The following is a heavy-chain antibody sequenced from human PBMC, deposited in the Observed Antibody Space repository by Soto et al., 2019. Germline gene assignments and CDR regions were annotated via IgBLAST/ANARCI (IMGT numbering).Heavy chain of an antibody. V-gene: IGHV3-23*01. J-gene: IGHJ4*01. Sequence: EVLLLESGGGLVQPGGSLRLSCAASGFTFSSYAMNWVRQAPGKGLEWVSVISGSDSSTYYADSVKGRFTISRDNSKNTLDVQMNSLRAEDTAVYYCAKAISGYNAPLDHWGHGTRVTVSS. CDR3: AKAISGYNAPLDH. CDR2: ISGSDSST. D-gene: IGHD5-12*01. CDR1: GFTFSSYA.